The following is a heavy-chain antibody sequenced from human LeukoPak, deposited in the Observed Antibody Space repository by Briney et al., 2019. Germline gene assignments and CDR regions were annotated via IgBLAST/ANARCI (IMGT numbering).Heavy chain of an antibody. Sequence: SGPTLVNPTQTLTLTCTFSGFSLSTSGMCVSWIRQPPGKALEWLARIDWDDDKYYSTSLKTRLTISKDTSKNQVVLTMTNMDPVDTATYYCARSPAGYSSGYYYYFDYWGQGTLVTVSS. D-gene: IGHD3-22*01. V-gene: IGHV2-70*11. CDR2: IDWDDDK. J-gene: IGHJ4*02. CDR3: ARSPAGYSSGYYYYFDY. CDR1: GFSLSTSGMC.